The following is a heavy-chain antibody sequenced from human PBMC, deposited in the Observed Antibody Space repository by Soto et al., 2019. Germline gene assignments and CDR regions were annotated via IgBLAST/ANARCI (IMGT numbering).Heavy chain of an antibody. V-gene: IGHV2-5*02. CDR1: GFSLTTSGVS. CDR2: IYWDGGK. J-gene: IGHJ4*02. Sequence: PTQVTPTHPLSLPSTFPGFSLTTSGVSVAWIRQPSGKAVGWLALIYWDGGKHYRPSLKTRLNITKDTSKNQVVLTLNNVDPVDTARYYCAHRPAYDISTGYYPFDYWGQGPLVTVSS. CDR3: AHRPAYDISTGYYPFDY. D-gene: IGHD3-9*01.